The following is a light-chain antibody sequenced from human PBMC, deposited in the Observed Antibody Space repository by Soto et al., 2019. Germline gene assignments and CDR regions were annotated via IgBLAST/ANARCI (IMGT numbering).Light chain of an antibody. CDR3: QQRTDSWT. V-gene: IGKV3-11*01. CDR2: DAA. Sequence: EIVLTQSPATLSLSPGEGAILSCRASQSVSSYLAWYQQKPGQAPRLLIYDAANRATGIPARFSGSGSGTDFTLTISSLEPEDFAVYYCQQRTDSWTFGQGTKVDIK. CDR1: QSVSSY. J-gene: IGKJ1*01.